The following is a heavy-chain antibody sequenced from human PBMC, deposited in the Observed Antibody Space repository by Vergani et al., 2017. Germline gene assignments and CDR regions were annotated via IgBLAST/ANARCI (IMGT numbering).Heavy chain of an antibody. CDR3: ARGGDIVVVPAADYYYGMDV. J-gene: IGHJ6*02. V-gene: IGHV1-46*01. CDR1: GYTFTGYY. Sequence: QVQLVQSGAEVKKPGASVKVSCKASGYTFTGYYMHWVRQAPGQGLEWMGIINPSGGSTSYAQKFQGRVTMTRDTSTSTVYMELSSLRSEDTAVYYCARGGDIVVVPAADYYYGMDVWGQGTTVTVSS. D-gene: IGHD2-2*01. CDR2: INPSGGST.